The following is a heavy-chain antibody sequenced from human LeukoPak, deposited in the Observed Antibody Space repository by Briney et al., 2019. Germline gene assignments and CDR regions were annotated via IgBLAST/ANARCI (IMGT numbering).Heavy chain of an antibody. CDR3: ARLVGATFHYGMDV. J-gene: IGHJ6*02. V-gene: IGHV4-30-4*01. CDR2: IYYSGST. Sequence: SETLSLTCTVSGGSISSGDYYWCWIRQPPGKGLEWIGYIYYSGSTYYNPSLKSRVTISVDTSKNQFSLKLSSVTAADTAVYYCARLVGATFHYGMDVWGQGTTVTVSS. CDR1: GGSISSGDYY. D-gene: IGHD1-26*01.